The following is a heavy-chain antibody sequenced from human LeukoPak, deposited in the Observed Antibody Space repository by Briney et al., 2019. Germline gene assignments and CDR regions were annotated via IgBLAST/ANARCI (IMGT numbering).Heavy chain of an antibody. CDR1: GYTFTSYG. Sequence: ASVKVSCKASGYTFTSYGISWVRQAPGQGLEWMGWISAYNGNTNYAQKLQGRVTMTTDTSTSTAYMELRSLRSDDTAVYYCARTLLGYSSGWYWYFDYRGQGTMVTVSS. CDR2: ISAYNGNT. CDR3: ARTLLGYSSGWYWYFDY. V-gene: IGHV1-18*01. D-gene: IGHD6-19*01. J-gene: IGHJ4*03.